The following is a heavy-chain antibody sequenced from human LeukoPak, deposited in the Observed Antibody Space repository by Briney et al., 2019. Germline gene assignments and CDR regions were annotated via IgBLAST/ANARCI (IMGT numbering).Heavy chain of an antibody. CDR2: IYYSGST. CDR3: ARHVENSSGEFDY. V-gene: IGHV4-59*08. Sequence: SETLSLTCTVSGGSISSYYWSWIRQPPGKGLEWIGYIYYSGSTNYNPSHKSRVTISVDTSKNQFSLKLSSVTAADTAVYYCARHVENSSGEFDYWGQGTLVTVSS. D-gene: IGHD3-22*01. J-gene: IGHJ4*02. CDR1: GGSISSYY.